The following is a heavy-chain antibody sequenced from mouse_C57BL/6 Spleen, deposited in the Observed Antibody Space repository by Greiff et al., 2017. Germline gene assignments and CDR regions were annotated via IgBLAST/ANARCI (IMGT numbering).Heavy chain of an antibody. Sequence: QVQLKQPGAELVKPGASVKMSCKASGYTFTSYWITWVKQRPGQGLEWIGDIYPGSGSTNYTEKFKSKATLTVDTSSSTAYMQLRSLTSEDSAVYYCARFLNYGNYEDAMDYWGQGTSVTVSS. CDR1: GYTFTSYW. D-gene: IGHD2-1*01. CDR2: IYPGSGST. J-gene: IGHJ4*01. V-gene: IGHV1-55*01. CDR3: ARFLNYGNYEDAMDY.